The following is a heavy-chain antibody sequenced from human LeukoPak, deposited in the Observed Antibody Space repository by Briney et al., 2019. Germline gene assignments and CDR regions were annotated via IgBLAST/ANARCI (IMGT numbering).Heavy chain of an antibody. V-gene: IGHV1-69*13. CDR1: GGTFSSYA. D-gene: IGHD1-14*01. J-gene: IGHJ4*02. CDR2: IIPIFGTA. Sequence: ASVKVSCKASGGTFSSYAISWVRQAPGQGLEWMGGIIPIFGTANYAQKFQGRVTITADESTSTAYMELSSLRSEDTAVYYCARCSDNSPKSYYFDYWGQGTLVTVSS. CDR3: ARCSDNSPKSYYFDY.